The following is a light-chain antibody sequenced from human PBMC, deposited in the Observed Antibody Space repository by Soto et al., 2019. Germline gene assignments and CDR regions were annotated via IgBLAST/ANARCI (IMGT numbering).Light chain of an antibody. CDR1: QSVSSY. CDR3: QQRSNWLT. Sequence: EMLLTQSPATLSLSPGERATLSCRASQSVSSYLAWYQQKPGQAPRLLIYDASNRATGIPARFSGSGSGTDFTLTISSLEPEDFAVYYCQQRSNWLTFGGGTKVAIK. CDR2: DAS. V-gene: IGKV3-11*01. J-gene: IGKJ4*01.